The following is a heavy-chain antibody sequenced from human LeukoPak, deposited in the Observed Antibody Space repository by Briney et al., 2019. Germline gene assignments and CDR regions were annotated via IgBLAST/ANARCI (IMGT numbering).Heavy chain of an antibody. J-gene: IGHJ4*02. CDR3: ARDEYSSSWYGAFDY. CDR2: ISTSGDTM. CDR1: GFTFRSYE. D-gene: IGHD6-13*01. V-gene: IGHV3-48*03. Sequence: GGSLRLSCAASGFTFRSYEIHWVRQAPGKGLEWISYISTSGDTMYYADSVKGRFTISRDNAKNSLYLQMNSLRAEDTAIYYCARDEYSSSWYGAFDYWGQGTLVTVSS.